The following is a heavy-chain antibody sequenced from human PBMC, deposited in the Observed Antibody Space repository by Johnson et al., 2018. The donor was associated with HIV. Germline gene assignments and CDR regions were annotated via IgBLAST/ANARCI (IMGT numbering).Heavy chain of an antibody. D-gene: IGHD1-26*01. J-gene: IGHJ3*01. CDR1: GFTFSNYA. V-gene: IGHV3-23*04. CDR3: AKDRSMDDAFDV. CDR2: ISVSGDST. Sequence: VQLVESGGGLVQPGGSLRLSCAASGFTFSNYAMTWVRQSPGKGLEWVSTISVSGDSTYYADSVKGRFTISRDNSKNTLYLQMNSLRAEDTAVYYCAKDRSMDDAFDVWGQGTMVTVSS.